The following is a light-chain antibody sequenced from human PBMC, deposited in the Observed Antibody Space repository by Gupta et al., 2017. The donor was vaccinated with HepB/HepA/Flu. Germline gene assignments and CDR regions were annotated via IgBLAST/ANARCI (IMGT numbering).Light chain of an antibody. J-gene: IGKJ4*01. Sequence: AIQLTQFPSSLSASVGDRVTITCRASQGISSALAWYQQKPGKPPKLLIYYASTLGSEVPSRFSGSGSGTDFTLTISGLQPEDFATYYCQQFQNYLTFGGGTKVEIK. CDR3: QQFQNYLT. V-gene: IGKV1D-13*01. CDR1: QGISSA. CDR2: YAS.